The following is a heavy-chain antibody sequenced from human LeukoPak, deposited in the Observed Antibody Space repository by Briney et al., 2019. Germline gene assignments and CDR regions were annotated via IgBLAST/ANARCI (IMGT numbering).Heavy chain of an antibody. CDR2: IYHSGST. V-gene: IGHV4-38-2*02. CDR1: GYSISSGYY. D-gene: IGHD6-13*01. CDR3: ARLRLAAAGEEDY. Sequence: SETLSLTCTVSGYSISSGYYWGWIRQPPGKGLEWIGSIYHSGSTYYNPSLKSRVTISVDTSKNQFSLKLSSVTAADTAVYYCARLRLAAAGEEDYWGQGTLVTVSS. J-gene: IGHJ4*02.